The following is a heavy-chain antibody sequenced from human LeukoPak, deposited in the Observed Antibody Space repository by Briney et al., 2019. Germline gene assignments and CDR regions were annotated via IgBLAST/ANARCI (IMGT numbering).Heavy chain of an antibody. CDR1: GYTLTGYY. CDR3: ARSGGLDYYGSGSYSGSDSDYYYYYMDV. Sequence: ASVKVSCKASGYTLTGYYMHWVRQAPGQGLEWMGWINPNSGGTNYAQKFQGRVTMTRDTSISTAYMELSRLRSDDTAVYYCARSGGLDYYGSGSYSGSDSDYYYYYMDVWGKGTTVTISS. CDR2: INPNSGGT. J-gene: IGHJ6*03. D-gene: IGHD3-10*01. V-gene: IGHV1-2*02.